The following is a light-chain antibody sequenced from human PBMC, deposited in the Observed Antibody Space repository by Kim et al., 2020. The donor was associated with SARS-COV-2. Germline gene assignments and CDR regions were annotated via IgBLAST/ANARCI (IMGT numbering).Light chain of an antibody. Sequence: QSALTQPPSASGSPGQSVTISCTGTSSDVGGYNYVSWYQQHPGKAPKLMIYEVSKRPSGVPDRFSGSKSGNTASLTVSGLQAEDEADYYCSSYAGSNPVFGGGTKLTAL. CDR3: SSYAGSNPV. J-gene: IGLJ3*02. CDR2: EVS. V-gene: IGLV2-8*01. CDR1: SSDVGGYNY.